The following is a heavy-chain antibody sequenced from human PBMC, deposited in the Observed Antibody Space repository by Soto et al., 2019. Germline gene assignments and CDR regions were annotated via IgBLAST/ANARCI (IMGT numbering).Heavy chain of an antibody. J-gene: IGHJ4*02. CDR1: GGTFSSYA. CDR2: IIPIFGTA. CDR3: ARTPLRYFDWSGSDNLDY. Sequence: SVKVSCKASGGTFSSYAISWVRQAPGQGLEWMGGIIPIFGTANYAQKFQGRVTITADESTSTAYMELSSLRSEDTAVYYCARTPLRYFDWSGSDNLDYWGQGTLVTVSS. V-gene: IGHV1-69*13. D-gene: IGHD3-9*01.